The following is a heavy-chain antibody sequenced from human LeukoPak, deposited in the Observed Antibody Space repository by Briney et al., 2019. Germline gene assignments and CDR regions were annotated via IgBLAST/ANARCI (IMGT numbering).Heavy chain of an antibody. D-gene: IGHD2-2*02. CDR3: ARHNPPPTGYCSSTSCYMAGAEYYYMDA. J-gene: IGHJ6*03. Sequence: SETLSLTCDISGDSISGYFWSWIRQPPGKGLEWFGYIYPSGSTTYITPLKSRFTSSVNTSKNQFSLRLSFLTAADTAVYYCARHNPPPTGYCSSTSCYMAGAEYYYMDAWGKGTTVTVSS. V-gene: IGHV4-4*09. CDR1: GDSISGYF. CDR2: IYPSGST.